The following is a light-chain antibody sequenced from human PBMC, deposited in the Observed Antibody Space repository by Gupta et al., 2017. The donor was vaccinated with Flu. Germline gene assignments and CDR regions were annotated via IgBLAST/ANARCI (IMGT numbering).Light chain of an antibody. CDR1: QSGSSY. Sequence: RGSSTCRVSQSGSSYLNWYQQKPGQSPKRLIYAASCLESGVPSRFSGSGSGTDFTLTISRLQPEDVAIYYCQQSYHSPSAFGQGTKVEIK. V-gene: IGKV1-39*01. CDR2: AAS. CDR3: QQSYHSPSA. J-gene: IGKJ1*01.